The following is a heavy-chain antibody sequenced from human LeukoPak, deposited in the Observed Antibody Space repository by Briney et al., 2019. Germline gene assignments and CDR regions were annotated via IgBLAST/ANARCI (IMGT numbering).Heavy chain of an antibody. CDR2: ISDEGTDQ. D-gene: IGHD2-21*02. V-gene: IGHV3-30*18. CDR3: VKGGRGADCIFDY. Sequence: GRSLRLSCLASGFSFSVYSMHWVRQAPGKGLEWVAVISDEGTDQHYIDSVKGRFTISRDNSKNTVYLEMNSLRAEDTAVYYCVKGGRGADCIFDYWGQGTLVTVSS. J-gene: IGHJ4*02. CDR1: GFSFSVYS.